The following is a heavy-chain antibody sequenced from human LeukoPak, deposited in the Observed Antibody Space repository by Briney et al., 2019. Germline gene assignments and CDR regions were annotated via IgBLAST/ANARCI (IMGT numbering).Heavy chain of an antibody. CDR1: GFTFTDSW. V-gene: IGHV3-7*04. Sequence: QPGGSLGLSCAASGFTFTDSWMSWVRQAPGKGLEWVANIKPDGTEKYYVDSVKGRFTISRDNAKNSLYLQMNSLRAEDTAVYYCARVRYGNYFDYWGQGILVTVSS. CDR2: IKPDGTEK. D-gene: IGHD3-16*02. CDR3: ARVRYGNYFDY. J-gene: IGHJ4*02.